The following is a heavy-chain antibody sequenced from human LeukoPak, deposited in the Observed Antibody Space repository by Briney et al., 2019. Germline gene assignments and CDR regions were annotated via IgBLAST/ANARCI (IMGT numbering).Heavy chain of an antibody. CDR3: TKDKHGDFLFDY. CDR2: INQDGSDT. CDR1: GFTFNTYW. J-gene: IGHJ4*02. V-gene: IGHV3-7*03. D-gene: IGHD4-17*01. Sequence: GGSLRLSCAVSGFTFNTYWMTWVRQAPGKGLEWVANINQDGSDTYSVDSVKGRFTISRDNAKKSLYLQMNSLKTEDTAFYYCTKDKHGDFLFDYWGQGTLVTVSS.